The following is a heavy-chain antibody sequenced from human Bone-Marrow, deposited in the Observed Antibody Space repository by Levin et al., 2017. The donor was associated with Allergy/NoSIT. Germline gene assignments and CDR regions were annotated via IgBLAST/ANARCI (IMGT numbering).Heavy chain of an antibody. V-gene: IGHV1-69*13. Sequence: GASVKVSCKASGGTLSNYAISWVRQAPGQGLEWMGGIIPSFGATNYAQTFQDRVTITADESTNRAYMELRGLRSEDTAVYYCARGVRFLEWLSNPRHYYYYGMDVWGQGTTVTVSS. CDR3: ARGVRFLEWLSNPRHYYYYGMDV. J-gene: IGHJ6*02. CDR1: GGTLSNYA. CDR2: IIPSFGAT. D-gene: IGHD3-3*01.